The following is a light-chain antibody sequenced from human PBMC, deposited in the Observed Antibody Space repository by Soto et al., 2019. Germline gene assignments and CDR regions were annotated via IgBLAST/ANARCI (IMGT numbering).Light chain of an antibody. CDR3: MQGTHWTPYT. V-gene: IGKV2-30*02. CDR1: QSLVHSDGKTY. J-gene: IGKJ2*01. CDR2: KVS. Sequence: DVVMTQSPLSLPVTLGQPASISCRSSQSLVHSDGKTYLNWFQQRPGQSSRRLIYKVSNRDSGVPDRFSGSRSCNHFTLKISRVEAEDVGVYYCMQGTHWTPYTFGQGTKLEIK.